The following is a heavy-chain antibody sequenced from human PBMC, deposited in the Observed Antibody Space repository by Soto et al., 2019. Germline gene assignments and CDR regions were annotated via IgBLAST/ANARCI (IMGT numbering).Heavy chain of an antibody. Sequence: EVQLVESGGGLVKPGGSLRLSCAASGFTFSSYSMNWVRQAPGKGLEWVSSISSRSSYIYYADSVKGRFTISRDNAKNSLYLQMNSLRAEDTAVYYCARAPGIAAAGTDYWGQGTLVTVSS. CDR1: GFTFSSYS. V-gene: IGHV3-21*01. CDR2: ISSRSSYI. CDR3: ARAPGIAAAGTDY. D-gene: IGHD6-13*01. J-gene: IGHJ4*02.